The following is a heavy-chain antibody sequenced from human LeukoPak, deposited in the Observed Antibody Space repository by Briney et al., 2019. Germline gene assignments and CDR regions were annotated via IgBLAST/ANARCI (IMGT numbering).Heavy chain of an antibody. CDR2: INTNTGNP. J-gene: IGHJ6*03. D-gene: IGHD5-18*01. CDR1: GYTFTSYA. Sequence: ASVKVSCKASGYTFTSYAMNWVRQAPGQGLEWMGWINTNTGNPTYAQGFTGRFVFSLDTSVSTAYLQISSLKAEDTAVYYCARESSMVTYYYYYMDVWGKGTTVTVSS. CDR3: ARESSMVTYYYYYMDV. V-gene: IGHV7-4-1*02.